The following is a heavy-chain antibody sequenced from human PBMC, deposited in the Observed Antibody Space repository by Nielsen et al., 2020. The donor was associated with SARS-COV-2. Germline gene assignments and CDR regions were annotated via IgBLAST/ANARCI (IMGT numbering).Heavy chain of an antibody. CDR1: GFTVSSNY. D-gene: IGHD1-26*01. CDR3: ARALVGATAPLYYYYGMDV. V-gene: IGHV3-53*05. Sequence: GESLKISCAASGFTVSSNYMSWVRQAPGKGLEWVSVIYSGGSTYYADSVKGRFTISRDNSKNTLYLQMNSLRAEDTAVYYCARALVGATAPLYYYYGMDVWGQGTTVTVSS. CDR2: IYSGGST. J-gene: IGHJ6*02.